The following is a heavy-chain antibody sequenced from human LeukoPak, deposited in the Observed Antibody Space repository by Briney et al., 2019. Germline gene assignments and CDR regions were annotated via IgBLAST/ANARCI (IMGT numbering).Heavy chain of an antibody. Sequence: SETLSLTCAVSGGSINSSHWWSWVRQSPGKGLEWIGNTYHSDYTNYNPSLKSRATISVDKSKNQLSLKVTSVTAADTAVYYCARDLVAVAANHFDYWGQGTLVTVSS. V-gene: IGHV4-4*02. CDR1: GGSINSSHW. D-gene: IGHD6-19*01. J-gene: IGHJ4*02. CDR2: TYHSDYT. CDR3: ARDLVAVAANHFDY.